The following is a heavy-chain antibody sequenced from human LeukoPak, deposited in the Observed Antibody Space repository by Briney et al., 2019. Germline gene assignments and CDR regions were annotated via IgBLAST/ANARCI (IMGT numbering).Heavy chain of an antibody. CDR3: ATRNFDDSGIYALGY. Sequence: PGRSLRLSCAASGFTFSSYGMHWVRQAPGKGLEWVAFIGYDGNNKYHADSVKGRFTISRDSSKNTLYLQMNSLRAEDDTAVYYCATRNFDDSGIYALGYWGQGTLVTVSS. D-gene: IGHD3-10*01. J-gene: IGHJ4*02. CDR2: IGYDGNNK. CDR1: GFTFSSYG. V-gene: IGHV3-33*01.